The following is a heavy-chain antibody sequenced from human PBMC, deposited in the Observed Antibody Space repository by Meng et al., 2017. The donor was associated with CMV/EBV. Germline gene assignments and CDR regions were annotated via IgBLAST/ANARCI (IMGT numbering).Heavy chain of an antibody. CDR2: IRYDGSNK. Sequence: GESLKISCAASGFTFSSYGMHWVRQAPGKGLEWVAFIRYDGSNKYYADSVKGRFTISRDNAKNSLYLQMNSLRAEDTAVYYCARGKLDPHCSSTSCYDYYYGMDVWGQGTTVTVSS. D-gene: IGHD2-2*01. V-gene: IGHV3-30*02. CDR3: ARGKLDPHCSSTSCYDYYYGMDV. CDR1: GFTFSSYG. J-gene: IGHJ6*02.